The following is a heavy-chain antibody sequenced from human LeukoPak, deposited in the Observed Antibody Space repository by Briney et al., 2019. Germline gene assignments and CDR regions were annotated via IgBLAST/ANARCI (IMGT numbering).Heavy chain of an antibody. J-gene: IGHJ6*02. CDR1: GFTFSSYA. D-gene: IGHD1-7*01. Sequence: PGGSLRLSCAASGFTFSSYAMQWVRRAPGKGLEWVAVISYDGNDKFYADSVKGRLTISRDNSKNTHFLQMDSLRAEDTAVYHCARPHYSQLELYHYYGMDVWGQGTTVTVSS. CDR2: ISYDGNDK. V-gene: IGHV3-30*04. CDR3: ARPHYSQLELYHYYGMDV.